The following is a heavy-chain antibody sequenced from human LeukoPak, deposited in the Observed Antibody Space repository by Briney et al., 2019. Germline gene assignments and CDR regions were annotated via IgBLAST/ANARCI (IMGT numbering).Heavy chain of an antibody. V-gene: IGHV3-9*01. Sequence: PGGSLRLSCAASRFTFDGYAMHWVRQAPGKGPEWVSSISWNSGNTDYAASVKGRFTISRDNAKKSLHLQMNSLRAEDTALYYCAKSGTYSSSSGYIDSWGQGTLVTVSS. CDR2: ISWNSGNT. CDR3: AKSGTYSSSSGYIDS. CDR1: RFTFDGYA. D-gene: IGHD6-6*01. J-gene: IGHJ4*02.